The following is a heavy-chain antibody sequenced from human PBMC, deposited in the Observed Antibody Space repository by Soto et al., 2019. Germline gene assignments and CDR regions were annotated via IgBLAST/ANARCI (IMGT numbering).Heavy chain of an antibody. J-gene: IGHJ6*02. CDR1: GFDFGMFG. CDR2: IVVASGRT. Sequence: SVKVSCKASGFDFGMFGIQVLGQTRGRGRDWIGCIVVASGRTNYARQFQGRVAFSRDMSSTTAYMDLYDLKSDDTAVYFCSADHPHTAIGWPVWGQGTTVTVSS. CDR3: SADHPHTAIGWPV. V-gene: IGHV1-58*02.